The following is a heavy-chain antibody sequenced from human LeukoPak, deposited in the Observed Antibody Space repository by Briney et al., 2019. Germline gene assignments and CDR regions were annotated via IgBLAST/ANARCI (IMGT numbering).Heavy chain of an antibody. Sequence: SETLSLTYTVSGGSISSYYWSWIRQPPGKGLEWIGYIYYSGSTNYNPSLKSRVTISVDTSKNQSSLKLSSVTAADTAVYYCARVLRDSYDSSGYLGYWGQGTLVTVSS. D-gene: IGHD3-22*01. CDR2: IYYSGST. CDR3: ARVLRDSYDSSGYLGY. CDR1: GGSISSYY. J-gene: IGHJ4*02. V-gene: IGHV4-59*01.